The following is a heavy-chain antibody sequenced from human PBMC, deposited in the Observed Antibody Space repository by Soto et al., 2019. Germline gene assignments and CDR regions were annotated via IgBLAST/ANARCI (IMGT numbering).Heavy chain of an antibody. D-gene: IGHD3-9*01. Sequence: QVRLQESGPGLVKPSQTLSLTCSVSGVSISSADFYWSWIRQPPGKALAWLGDMSYSGSTYYNPSLLSWITMSLEQSKNHFFLTLASVTAADTAVYFCSIGTIDDFDTSRSGYGLDVWGQGTAVSVSS. CDR2: MSYSGST. J-gene: IGHJ6*02. V-gene: IGHV4-30-4*01. CDR3: SIGTIDDFDTSRSGYGLDV. CDR1: GVSISSADFY.